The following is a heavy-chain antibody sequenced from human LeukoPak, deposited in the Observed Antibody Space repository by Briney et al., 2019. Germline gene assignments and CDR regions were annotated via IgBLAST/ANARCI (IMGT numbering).Heavy chain of an antibody. V-gene: IGHV3-64D*06. CDR3: VKGTYTAAH. Sequence: GGSLRLSCSASGFTFSSYAMHWVRQAPGKGPEYVSAISRSGDSIYYADSVKGRISISRDNSKNTLYLQMSSLRAEDTAVYYCVKGTYTAAHWGQGTLVTVSS. CDR2: ISRSGDSI. CDR1: GFTFSSYA. D-gene: IGHD1-14*01. J-gene: IGHJ4*02.